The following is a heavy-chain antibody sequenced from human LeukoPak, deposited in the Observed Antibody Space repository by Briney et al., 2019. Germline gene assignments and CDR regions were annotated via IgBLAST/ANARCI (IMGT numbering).Heavy chain of an antibody. D-gene: IGHD1-1*01. V-gene: IGHV5-51*01. CDR2: IYPGDSDT. CDR1: VYSSTSYW. J-gene: IGHJ3*02. CDR3: ASSIGATTDDAFDI. Sequence: GESLKISCKGSVYSSTSYWIRWVRQMPGKGLEWMGIIYPGDSDTRYSPSFQGQVTISADKSISTAYLQWSSLKASDTAMYYCASSIGATTDDAFDIWGQGTMVTVSS.